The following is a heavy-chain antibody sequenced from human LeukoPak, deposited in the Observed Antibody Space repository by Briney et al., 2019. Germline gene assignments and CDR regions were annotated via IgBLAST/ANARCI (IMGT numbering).Heavy chain of an antibody. CDR2: ISYDGSNK. J-gene: IGHJ6*02. CDR3: AREEYDFWSGYYIGYYGMDV. CDR1: GFTFSSYA. D-gene: IGHD3-3*01. V-gene: IGHV3-30-3*01. Sequence: GGPLRLSCAASGFTFSSYAMHWVRQAPGKGLEWVAVISYDGSNKYYADSVKGRFTISRDNSKNTLYLQMNSLRAEDTAVYYCAREEYDFWSGYYIGYYGMDVWGQGTTVTVSS.